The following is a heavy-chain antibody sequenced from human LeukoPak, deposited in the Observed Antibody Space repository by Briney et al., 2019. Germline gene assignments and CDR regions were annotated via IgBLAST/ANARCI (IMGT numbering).Heavy chain of an antibody. V-gene: IGHV3-30*02. CDR1: GFTFINYG. Sequence: GGSLRLSCAASGFTFINYGMHWVRQAPGKGLEWVAFVRYDGSNTYYADSVKGRFTISRDDPHNTLYLQMNSLRAEDTAVYFCARGGVDYYGSGTYYLMYYFDYWGQGALVTVSS. CDR3: ARGGVDYYGSGTYYLMYYFDY. D-gene: IGHD3-10*01. CDR2: VRYDGSNT. J-gene: IGHJ4*02.